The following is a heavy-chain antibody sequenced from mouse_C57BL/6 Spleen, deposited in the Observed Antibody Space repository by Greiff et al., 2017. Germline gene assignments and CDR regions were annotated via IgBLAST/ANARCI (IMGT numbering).Heavy chain of an antibody. J-gene: IGHJ1*03. Sequence: EVKLVESGGGLVKPGGSLKLSCAASGFTFSSYAMSWVRQTPEKRLEWVATISDGGSYTYYPDNVKGRFTISRDNAKNNLYLQMSHLKSEDTAMYYCAREETTVVAYWYFDVWGTGTTVTVSS. V-gene: IGHV5-4*01. D-gene: IGHD1-1*01. CDR1: GFTFSSYA. CDR2: ISDGGSYT. CDR3: AREETTVVAYWYFDV.